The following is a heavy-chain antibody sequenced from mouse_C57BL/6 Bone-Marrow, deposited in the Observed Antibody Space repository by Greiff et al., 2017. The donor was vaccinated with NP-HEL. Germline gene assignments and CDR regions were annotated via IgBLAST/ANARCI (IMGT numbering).Heavy chain of an antibody. CDR3: ARGIYYYGPFAY. CDR1: GYTFTSYW. D-gene: IGHD1-1*01. Sequence: QVHVKQSGAELVKPGASVKPSCKASGYTFTSYWMQWVKQRPGQGLEWIGEIDPSDSYTNYNQKFKGKATLTVDTSSSTAYMQLSSLTSEDSVVYYCARGIYYYGPFAYWGQGTLVTVSA. V-gene: IGHV1-50*01. CDR2: IDPSDSYT. J-gene: IGHJ3*01.